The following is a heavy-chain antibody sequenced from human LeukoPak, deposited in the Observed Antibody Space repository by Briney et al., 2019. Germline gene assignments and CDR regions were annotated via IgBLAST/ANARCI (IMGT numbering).Heavy chain of an antibody. D-gene: IGHD4-17*01. CDR2: INAGNGNT. Sequence: GASVKVSCKASGYTFTNYGIHWVRQAPGQRLEWMGWINAGNGNTKYSQKFQGRVTITRDTSASTAYMELSSLRSEDTAVYYCAGDGYGGYVGGYWGQGTLVTVSS. CDR1: GYTFTNYG. V-gene: IGHV1-3*01. CDR3: AGDGYGGYVGGY. J-gene: IGHJ4*02.